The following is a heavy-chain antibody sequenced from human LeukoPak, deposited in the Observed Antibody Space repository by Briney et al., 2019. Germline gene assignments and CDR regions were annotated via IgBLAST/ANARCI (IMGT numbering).Heavy chain of an antibody. J-gene: IGHJ3*02. CDR3: ARGRPYAFDI. Sequence: SVKVSCKASGYTFTSYGISWVRQAPGQGLEWMGGIIPIFGTANYAQKFQGRVTITADESTSTAYMELSSLRSEDTAVYYCARGRPYAFDIWGQGTMVTVSS. CDR1: GYTFTSYG. CDR2: IIPIFGTA. V-gene: IGHV1-69*13.